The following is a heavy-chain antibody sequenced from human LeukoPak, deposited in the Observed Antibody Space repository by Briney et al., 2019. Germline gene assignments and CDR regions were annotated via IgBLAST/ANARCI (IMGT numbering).Heavy chain of an antibody. CDR3: ARGRVTMIVVVNSYYYSMDV. J-gene: IGHJ6*03. D-gene: IGHD3-22*01. Sequence: PSETLSLTCGVYGGSFSGYNWTWICQAPGKGLEWIGEINHSGSTNYNPSLKSRVTISVDTSKNQFSLKLSSVTAADTALYYCARGRVTMIVVVNSYYYSMDVWGKGTTVTVSS. CDR1: GGSFSGYN. V-gene: IGHV4-34*01. CDR2: INHSGST.